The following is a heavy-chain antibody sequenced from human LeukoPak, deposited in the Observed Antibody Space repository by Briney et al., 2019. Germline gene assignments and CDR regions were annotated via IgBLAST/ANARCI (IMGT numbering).Heavy chain of an antibody. CDR2: INPNSGGT. D-gene: IGHD3-22*01. Sequence: ASVKVSCKASGYTFTGYYMHWVRQAPGQGLEWMGWINPNSGGTNYAQKFQGRVTMTRDTSISTAYMELSRLRPDDTAVYYCASSYYYDSSGYYPFDYWGQGTLVTVSS. V-gene: IGHV1-2*02. CDR1: GYTFTGYY. J-gene: IGHJ4*02. CDR3: ASSYYYDSSGYYPFDY.